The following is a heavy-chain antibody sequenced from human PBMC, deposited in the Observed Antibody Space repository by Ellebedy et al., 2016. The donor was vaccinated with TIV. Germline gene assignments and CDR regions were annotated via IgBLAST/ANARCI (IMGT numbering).Heavy chain of an antibody. Sequence: MPSETLSLTCTVSGGSISGSSYYRGWIRQHPGKGLEWIGYIYYTGSTYYNPSLKSRLIISVDTSKNQFSLQLTSVTAADTAVYYCARGRWLQPYFDYWGQGTPVTVSS. J-gene: IGHJ4*02. V-gene: IGHV4-31*03. CDR3: ARGRWLQPYFDY. CDR2: IYYTGST. CDR1: GGSISGSSYY. D-gene: IGHD5-24*01.